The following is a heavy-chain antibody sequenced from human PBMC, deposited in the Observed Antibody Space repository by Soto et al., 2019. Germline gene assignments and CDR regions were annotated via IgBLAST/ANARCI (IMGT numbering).Heavy chain of an antibody. CDR3: AASIFYYGMDV. Sequence: PGESLKISCKGYGYTFTNYWIGWVRQMPGKGPEWMGIIYPGDSDTKYNPSFQGQVTISVDKSITTTYLQWSSLKASDTANYYCAASIFYYGMDVWGQGTTVTVSS. CDR2: IYPGDSDT. V-gene: IGHV5-51*01. CDR1: GYTFTNYW. J-gene: IGHJ6*02.